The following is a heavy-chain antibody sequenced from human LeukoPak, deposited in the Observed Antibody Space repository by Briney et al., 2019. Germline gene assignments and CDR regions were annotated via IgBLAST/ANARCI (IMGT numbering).Heavy chain of an antibody. CDR1: GFTFSSFA. CDR2: ISYDGSIK. V-gene: IGHV3-30-3*01. J-gene: IGHJ6*02. Sequence: PGGSLRLSCAASGFTFSSFAMHWVRQAPGKGLEWVAVISYDGSIKYYADSVKGRFTISRDNSKNTLFLQMNSLRAEDTAEYFCARDPRVYTSMWSYYYYAMDVWGQGTTVTVSS. CDR3: ARDPRVYTSMWSYYYYAMDV. D-gene: IGHD6-13*01.